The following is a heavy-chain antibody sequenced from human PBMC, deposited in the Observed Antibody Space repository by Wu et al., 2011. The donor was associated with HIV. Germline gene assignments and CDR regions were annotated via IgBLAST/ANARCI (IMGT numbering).Heavy chain of an antibody. CDR1: GYTFSGYY. V-gene: IGHV1-2*02. D-gene: IGHD2-21*01. CDR3: ARPDCGGDCYPGDY. CDR2: INANSGDT. J-gene: IGHJ4*02. Sequence: QIVAEVKQPGASVKVSCKASGYTFSGYYMHWVRQAPGQGLEWMGWINANSGDTKYAQKFQGRVTMTGDTSISTAYMELTSLRSDDTAVYYCARPDCGGDCYPGDYWGQGTPVTVSS.